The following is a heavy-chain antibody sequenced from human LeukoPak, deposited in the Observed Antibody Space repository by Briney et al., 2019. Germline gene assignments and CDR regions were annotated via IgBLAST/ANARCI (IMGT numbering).Heavy chain of an antibody. J-gene: IGHJ4*02. CDR3: AKGPDIVVVPAAI. CDR2: ISGGGGST. D-gene: IGHD2-2*01. V-gene: IGHV3-23*01. CDR1: GFTFSSYA. Sequence: PGGSLRLSCAASGFTFSSYAMSWVRQAPGKGLEWVSAISGGGGSTYYADSVKGRFTISRDNSKNTLYLQMNSLRAEDTAVYYCAKGPDIVVVPAAIWGQGTLVTVSS.